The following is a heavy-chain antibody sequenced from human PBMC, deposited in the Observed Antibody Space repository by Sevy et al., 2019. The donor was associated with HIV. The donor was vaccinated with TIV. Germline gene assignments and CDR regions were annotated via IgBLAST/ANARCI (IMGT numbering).Heavy chain of an antibody. J-gene: IGHJ5*01. CDR1: GLTFDDYA. Sequence: GGSLRLSCVVSGLTFDDYAMHWVRRPPGKGLEWVSGITWNSGGIGYADSVKGRFTISRDNAKKSLYLQMNSLRIEDTALYYCAGGAAAGRWFDSWGQGTLVTVSS. CDR2: ITWNSGGI. D-gene: IGHD6-13*01. V-gene: IGHV3-9*01. CDR3: AGGAAAGRWFDS.